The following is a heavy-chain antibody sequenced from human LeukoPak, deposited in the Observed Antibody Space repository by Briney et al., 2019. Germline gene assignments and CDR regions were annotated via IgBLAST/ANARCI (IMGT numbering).Heavy chain of an antibody. Sequence: PGGSLRLSCAASGFTFSTYWMHWVRQAPGKGPVWVSHIKTDGSSTTYADSVKGRFTISRDNAKNTLYLQMNSLRAEDTAVYYCARDRGYTQDYWGQGTLVTVSS. J-gene: IGHJ4*02. D-gene: IGHD5-12*01. CDR3: ARDRGYTQDY. V-gene: IGHV3-74*01. CDR1: GFTFSTYW. CDR2: IKTDGSST.